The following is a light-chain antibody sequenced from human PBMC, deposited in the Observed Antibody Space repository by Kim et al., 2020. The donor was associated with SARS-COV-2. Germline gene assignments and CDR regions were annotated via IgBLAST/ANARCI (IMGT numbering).Light chain of an antibody. Sequence: DIQMTQSPSTLSASVGDRVTITCRASESIGTWLAWYQQKPGRAPRLLIYLASTLENGVPSRFSGTGSGTEFSLSITSLQPDDFATYYCQHSSSFPYTFGQGTKLEI. CDR2: LAS. CDR1: ESIGTW. J-gene: IGKJ2*01. CDR3: QHSSSFPYT. V-gene: IGKV1-5*03.